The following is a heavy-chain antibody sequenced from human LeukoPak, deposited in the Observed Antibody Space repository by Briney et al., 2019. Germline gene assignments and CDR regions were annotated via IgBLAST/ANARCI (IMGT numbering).Heavy chain of an antibody. Sequence: GGYLRLSCAASGFTFSSYSMNWVRQAPGKGLEWVSSISSSSSYIYYADSVKGRFTISRDNAKNSLYLQMNSLRAEDTAVYYCARSPRITIFGVVIIRGWFDPWGQGTLVTVSS. CDR3: ARSPRITIFGVVIIRGWFDP. CDR2: ISSSSSYI. CDR1: GFTFSSYS. D-gene: IGHD3-3*01. J-gene: IGHJ5*02. V-gene: IGHV3-21*01.